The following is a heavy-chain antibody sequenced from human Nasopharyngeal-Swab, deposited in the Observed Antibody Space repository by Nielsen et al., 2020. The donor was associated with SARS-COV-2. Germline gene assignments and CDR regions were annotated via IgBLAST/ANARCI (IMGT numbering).Heavy chain of an antibody. D-gene: IGHD3-9*01. V-gene: IGHV1-2*06. Sequence: ASVKVSCKASGYTFTGYYMHWVRQAPGQRLEWMGRINPNSGGTNYAQKFQGRVTMTRDTSISTAYMELSRLRSDDTAVYSCARATSGYDIFIGYYKPPTFDYWGQGTLVTVSS. CDR2: INPNSGGT. CDR3: ARATSGYDIFIGYYKPPTFDY. J-gene: IGHJ4*02. CDR1: GYTFTGYY.